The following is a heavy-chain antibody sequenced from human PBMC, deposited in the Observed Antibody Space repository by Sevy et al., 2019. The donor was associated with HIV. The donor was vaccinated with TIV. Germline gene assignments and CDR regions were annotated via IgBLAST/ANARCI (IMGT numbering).Heavy chain of an antibody. CDR2: ISWNSGSI. V-gene: IGHV3-9*01. CDR1: GFTFDDYA. J-gene: IGHJ4*02. Sequence: GGSLRLSCAASGFTFDDYAMHWVRQAPGKGLEWVSGISWNSGSIGYADCVKGRFTISRDNAKNSLYLQMNSLRAEDTALYYCAKDTDLDYWGQGTLVTVSS. CDR3: AKDTDLDY.